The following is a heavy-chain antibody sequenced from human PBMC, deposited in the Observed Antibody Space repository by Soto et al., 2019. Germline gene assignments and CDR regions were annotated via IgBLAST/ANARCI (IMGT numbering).Heavy chain of an antibody. CDR1: GFTFSSYS. J-gene: IGHJ3*02. CDR2: ISSSSSTI. CDR3: ARDEYYYHSSGSYYQPLAFDI. Sequence: PXXSLRLSCAASGFTFSSYSMNWVRQAPGKGLEWVSNISSSSSTIYYADSVKGRFTISRDNAKNSLYLQMNSLRDEDTAVYYCARDEYYYHSSGSYYQPLAFDIWGQGTMVTV. D-gene: IGHD3-22*01. V-gene: IGHV3-48*02.